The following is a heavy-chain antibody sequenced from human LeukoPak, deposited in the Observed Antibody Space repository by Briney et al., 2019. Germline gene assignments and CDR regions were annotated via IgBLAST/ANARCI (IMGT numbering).Heavy chain of an antibody. CDR3: AKTARVTTSGFQH. CDR2: VYYSGTT. D-gene: IGHD4-17*01. Sequence: SETLSLTCTVSGGSVSSSSYYWGWIRQPPGKGLEWIGSVYYSGTTYYNPSLKSRVTISVDTSKNQFYLRLSSVIAADTAVYYCAKTARVTTSGFQHWGQGTLVTVSS. J-gene: IGHJ1*01. CDR1: GGSVSSSSYY. V-gene: IGHV4-39*01.